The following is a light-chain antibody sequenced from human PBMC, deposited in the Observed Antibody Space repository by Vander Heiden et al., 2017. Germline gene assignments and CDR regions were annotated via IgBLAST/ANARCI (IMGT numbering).Light chain of an antibody. J-gene: IGKJ2*01. V-gene: IGKV3-20*01. CDR1: QSINSIY. Sequence: EHVLTQSPGPLSLSSGERTTLSCRASQSINSIYLAWYQQKPGQAPMLLIYGASSMATGIPDRFRGSGSGTDFTLTISRLEPEDFAVYYCQQYGSSLYTFGQGTKLEIK. CDR3: QQYGSSLYT. CDR2: GAS.